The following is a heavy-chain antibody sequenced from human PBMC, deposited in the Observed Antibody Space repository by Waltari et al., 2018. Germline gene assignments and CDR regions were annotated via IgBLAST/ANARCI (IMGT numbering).Heavy chain of an antibody. CDR2: IIPIFGTA. CDR1: GGTFSSYA. CDR3: ASRLPYCGGDCYWGF. V-gene: IGHV1-69*01. J-gene: IGHJ4*02. D-gene: IGHD2-21*02. Sequence: QVQLVQSGAEVKKPGSSVTVSCKASGGTFSSYAISWVRQAPGQGLEWMGGIIPIFGTANYAQKFQGRVTITADESTSTAYMELSSLRSEDTAVYYCASRLPYCGGDCYWGFWGQGTLVTVSS.